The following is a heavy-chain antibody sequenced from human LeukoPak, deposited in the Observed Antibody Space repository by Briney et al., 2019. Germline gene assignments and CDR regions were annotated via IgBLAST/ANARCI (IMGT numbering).Heavy chain of an antibody. D-gene: IGHD1-14*01. CDR1: GFTFSSYG. CDR3: ARDTGYMDV. V-gene: IGHV3-33*01. J-gene: IGHJ6*03. Sequence: QPGRSLRLSCAASGFTFSSYGVHWVRQAPGKGLEWVAVIWYDGSNKYYADSVKGRFTISRDNSKNTLYLQMNSLRAEDTAVYYCARDTGYMDVWGKGTTVTVSS. CDR2: IWYDGSNK.